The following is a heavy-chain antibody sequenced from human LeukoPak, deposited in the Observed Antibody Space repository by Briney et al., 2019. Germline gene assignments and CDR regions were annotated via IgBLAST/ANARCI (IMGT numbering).Heavy chain of an antibody. J-gene: IGHJ4*02. D-gene: IGHD5-12*01. CDR1: GFTFRSYW. Sequence: GGSLRLSCAASGFTFRSYWMHWVRQTPANGLVWVSRINSDGSNTIYADSVKGRFTISRDNAKNSLYLQMNSLRAEDTAVYYCARDDSGYDREIDYWGQGTLVTVSS. V-gene: IGHV3-74*01. CDR3: ARDDSGYDREIDY. CDR2: INSDGSNT.